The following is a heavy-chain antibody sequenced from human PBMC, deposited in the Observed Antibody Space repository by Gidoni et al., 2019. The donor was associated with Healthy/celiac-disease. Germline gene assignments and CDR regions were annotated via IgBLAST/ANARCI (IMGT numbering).Heavy chain of an antibody. CDR3: ARGLGTMVRGFYYYYGMDV. Sequence: QVQLVQSGAEVKKPRSSVKVSCKASGGTFSSYHISWVRQDPGQGLEWMGGINPIFGTANYAQKFQGRVTITADEATCTAYMELSSLRSEDTAVYYCARGLGTMVRGFYYYYGMDVWGQGTTVTVSS. D-gene: IGHD3-10*01. CDR1: GGTFSSYH. V-gene: IGHV1-69*01. CDR2: INPIFGTA. J-gene: IGHJ6*02.